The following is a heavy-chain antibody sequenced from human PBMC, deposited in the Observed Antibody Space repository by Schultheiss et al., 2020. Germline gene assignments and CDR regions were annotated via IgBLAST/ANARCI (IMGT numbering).Heavy chain of an antibody. Sequence: GGSLRLSCAASGFTFSSYSMNWVRQAPGKGLEWVSGISRNSGSIGYADSVKGRFTISRDNAKNTLYLQMNSLRVEDTAVYYCARLYSGDDFLDYWGQGTLVTVSS. CDR2: ISRNSGSI. CDR1: GFTFSSYS. J-gene: IGHJ4*02. D-gene: IGHD5-12*01. CDR3: ARLYSGDDFLDY. V-gene: IGHV3-48*04.